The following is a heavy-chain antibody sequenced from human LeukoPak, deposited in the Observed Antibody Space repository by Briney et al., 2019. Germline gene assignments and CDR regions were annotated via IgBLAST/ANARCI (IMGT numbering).Heavy chain of an antibody. CDR2: INSDGRST. J-gene: IGHJ4*02. D-gene: IGHD3-22*01. CDR3: ARGSTNYYDSSGYYRY. Sequence: GGSLRLSCAASGFTFSSYWMHWVRQAPGKGLVWVSRINSDGRSTSYADSVKGRFTISRDNAKNTLYLQMNSLRAEDTAVYYCARGSTNYYDSSGYYRYWGQGTLVTVSS. V-gene: IGHV3-74*01. CDR1: GFTFSSYW.